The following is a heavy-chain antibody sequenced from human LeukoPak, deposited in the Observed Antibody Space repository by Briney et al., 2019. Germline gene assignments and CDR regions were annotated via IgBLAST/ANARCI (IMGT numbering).Heavy chain of an antibody. CDR2: IIPIFGIA. Sequence: SVKVSCKASGGTLSSYAISWVRQAPGPGLEWMGGIIPIFGIANYAQKFQGRVTITADESTSTAYMELSSLRSEDTAVYYCARDQYGSGSYYKPFDYWGQGTLVTVSS. CDR1: GGTLSSYA. D-gene: IGHD3-10*01. J-gene: IGHJ4*02. CDR3: ARDQYGSGSYYKPFDY. V-gene: IGHV1-69*13.